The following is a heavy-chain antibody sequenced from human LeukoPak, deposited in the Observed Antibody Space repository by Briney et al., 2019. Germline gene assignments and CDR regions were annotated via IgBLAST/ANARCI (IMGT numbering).Heavy chain of an antibody. V-gene: IGHV4-34*01. Sequence: PSETLSPTCAVSGVSFDDYYWSWVRQPPGKGLEWIGEINHSGYTNDSPSLKSRVTMSIDTSRKQFSLNLRSVTVADTAVYYCTRMTTGHDYWGQGTLVTVSS. J-gene: IGHJ4*02. D-gene: IGHD4-17*01. CDR1: GVSFDDYY. CDR2: INHSGYT. CDR3: TRMTTGHDY.